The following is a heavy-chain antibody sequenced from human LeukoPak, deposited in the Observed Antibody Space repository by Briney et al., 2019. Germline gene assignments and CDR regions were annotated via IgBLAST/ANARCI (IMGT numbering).Heavy chain of an antibody. CDR3: ARGRGGSGYDKTDY. D-gene: IGHD5-12*01. V-gene: IGHV4-34*01. CDR2: INHSGST. Sequence: SETLSLTCAVYGGSFSGYYWSWIRQPPGKGLEWIGEINHSGSTNYNPSLKSRVTMSVDTSKNQFSLKLSPVTAADTAVYYCARGRGGSGYDKTDYWGQGTLVTVSS. J-gene: IGHJ4*02. CDR1: GGSFSGYY.